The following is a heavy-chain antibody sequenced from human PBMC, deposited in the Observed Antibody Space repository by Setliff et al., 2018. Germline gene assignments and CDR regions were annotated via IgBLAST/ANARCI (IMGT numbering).Heavy chain of an antibody. CDR2: ISSSSSYI. Sequence: LRLSCAASGFTFSSYSMNWVRQAPGKGLEWVSSISSSSSYIYYADSVKGRFTISRDNAKNSLYLQMNSLRAEDTAVYYCARGAVTTGQWLPPRAFDIWGQGTMVTVPS. V-gene: IGHV3-21*01. D-gene: IGHD4-4*01. CDR1: GFTFSSYS. J-gene: IGHJ3*02. CDR3: ARGAVTTGQWLPPRAFDI.